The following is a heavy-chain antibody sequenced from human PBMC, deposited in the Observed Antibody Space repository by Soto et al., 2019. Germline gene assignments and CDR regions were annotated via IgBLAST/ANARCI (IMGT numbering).Heavy chain of an antibody. CDR1: GFTFSDYY. D-gene: IGHD6-13*01. CDR3: ARPRYSSSWYAFDI. Sequence: QVQLVESGGGLVKPGGSLRLSCAASGFTFSDYYMSWIRQAPGKGLEWVSYISSSDNTIYYADSVKGRFTISRDNAKNSLYLKMNSMRAEDTAVYYCARPRYSSSWYAFDIWGQGTMVTVSS. V-gene: IGHV3-11*01. J-gene: IGHJ3*02. CDR2: ISSSDNTI.